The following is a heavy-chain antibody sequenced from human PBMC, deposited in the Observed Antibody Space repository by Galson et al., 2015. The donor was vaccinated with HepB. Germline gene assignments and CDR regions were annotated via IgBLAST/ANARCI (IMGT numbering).Heavy chain of an antibody. V-gene: IGHV1-3*01. CDR3: ARGLDWSGYDGFDAYYFDY. D-gene: IGHD5-12*01. CDR1: GYTFTSYA. Sequence: SVKVSCKASGYTFTSYAMHWVRQAPGQRLEWMGWINAGNGNTKYSQKFQGRVTITRDTSASTAYMELSSLRSEDTAVYYCARGLDWSGYDGFDAYYFDYWGQGTLVTVSS. J-gene: IGHJ4*02. CDR2: INAGNGNT.